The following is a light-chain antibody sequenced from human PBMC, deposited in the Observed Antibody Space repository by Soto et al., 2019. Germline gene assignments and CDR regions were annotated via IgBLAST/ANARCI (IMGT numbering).Light chain of an antibody. V-gene: IGKV1-27*01. CDR1: QGISNY. Sequence: DIQMTQSPSSLSASVGDRVTITCRASQGISNYLAWYQQKPGKVHKRLIYAASTLQSGVPSRYSGSGSGTDFTVTISSLQPEDVATYYCQKYNSAPWTLGQGLKVEVK. J-gene: IGKJ1*01. CDR2: AAS. CDR3: QKYNSAPWT.